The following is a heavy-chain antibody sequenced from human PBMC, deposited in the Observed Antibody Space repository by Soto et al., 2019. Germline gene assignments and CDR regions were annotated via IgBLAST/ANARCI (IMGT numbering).Heavy chain of an antibody. CDR2: ISYDGSNK. CDR3: AKDLRVTTYWDAFDI. D-gene: IGHD4-17*01. V-gene: IGHV3-30*18. Sequence: GGSLRLSCAASGFTFSSYGMHWVRQAPGKGLEWVAVISYDGSNKYYADSVKGRFTISRDNSKNTLYLQMNSLRAEDTAVYYCAKDLRVTTYWDAFDIWGQGTMVTVSS. J-gene: IGHJ3*02. CDR1: GFTFSSYG.